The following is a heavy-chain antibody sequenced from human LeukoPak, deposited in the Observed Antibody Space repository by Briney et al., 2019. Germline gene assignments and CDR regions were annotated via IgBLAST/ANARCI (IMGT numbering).Heavy chain of an antibody. J-gene: IGHJ4*02. CDR1: GGSISSYY. V-gene: IGHV4-59*01. D-gene: IGHD6-19*01. CDR3: ARVKNSSGWKVDY. CDR2: IYYSGST. Sequence: SETLSLTCTVSGGSISSYYWSWIRQPPGKGLQWIGYIYYSGSTNYNPSLKSRVTMSVDTSKNQLSLKVNSMTAADTAVYYCARVKNSSGWKVDYWGQGTLVTVSS.